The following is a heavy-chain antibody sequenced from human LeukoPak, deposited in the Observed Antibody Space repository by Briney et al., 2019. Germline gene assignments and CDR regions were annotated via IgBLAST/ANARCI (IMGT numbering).Heavy chain of an antibody. J-gene: IGHJ6*03. Sequence: GASVKVSCKASGGTFSSYAISWVRQAPGQGLEWMGGIIPIFGTANYAQKFQGRVTITADESTSTAYMELSSLRSEDTAVYYCARTKRQLVRKANYYYYYMDVWGKGTTVTVSS. V-gene: IGHV1-69*13. D-gene: IGHD6-6*01. CDR3: ARTKRQLVRKANYYYYYMDV. CDR1: GGTFSSYA. CDR2: IIPIFGTA.